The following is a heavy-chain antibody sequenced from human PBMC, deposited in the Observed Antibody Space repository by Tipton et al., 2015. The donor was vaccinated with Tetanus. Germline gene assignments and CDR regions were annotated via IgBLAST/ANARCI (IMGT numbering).Heavy chain of an antibody. CDR3: TMAPGARPLLLRGVAS. Sequence: QLVQSGAEVKKPGESLKISCKSSGYSFTTYWIGWVRQMPGKGLEWMGIIYPGDSDTRYSPSFQGQVTISADKSINTTYLQWTRRPPPSPAIYYCTMAPGARPLLLRGVASWGQGTLVTVSS. CDR2: IYPGDSDT. CDR1: GYSFTTYW. V-gene: IGHV5-51*01. D-gene: IGHD3-10*01. J-gene: IGHJ4*02.